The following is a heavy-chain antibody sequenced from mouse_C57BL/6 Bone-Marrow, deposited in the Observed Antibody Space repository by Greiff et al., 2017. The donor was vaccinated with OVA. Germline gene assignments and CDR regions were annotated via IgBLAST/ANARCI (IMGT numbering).Heavy chain of an antibody. CDR2: IYPGSGST. J-gene: IGHJ3*01. Sequence: VQLQQPGAELVKPGASVKMSCKASGYTFTSYWITWVKQRPGQGLEWIGDIYPGSGSTNYNEKFKSKATLTVDTSSSTAYMQLSSLTSEDSAVLYCARQWFYYDYDDLADWGQGALVAVAA. V-gene: IGHV1-55*01. CDR1: GYTFTSYW. D-gene: IGHD2-4*01. CDR3: ARQWFYYDYDDLAD.